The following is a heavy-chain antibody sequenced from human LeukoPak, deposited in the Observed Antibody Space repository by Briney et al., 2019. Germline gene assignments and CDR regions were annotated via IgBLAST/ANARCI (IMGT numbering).Heavy chain of an antibody. D-gene: IGHD5-24*01. J-gene: IGHJ6*03. V-gene: IGHV3-30*02. CDR3: AKAAPDGYNSRAHYYYYMDV. CDR2: IRYDGSNK. CDR1: GFTFSSYG. Sequence: GGSLRLSCAASGFTFSSYGMHWVRQAPGKGLEGVAFIRYDGSNKYYAGSVKGRFIISRDNSKNTLYLHMNSLRAEDTAVYYCAKAAPDGYNSRAHYYYYMDVWGKGTTVTVSS.